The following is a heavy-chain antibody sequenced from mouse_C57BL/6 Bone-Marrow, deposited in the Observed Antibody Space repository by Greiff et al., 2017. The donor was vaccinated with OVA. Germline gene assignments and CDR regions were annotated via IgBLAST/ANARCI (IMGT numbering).Heavy chain of an antibody. Sequence: VKLMESGAELVRPGTSVKVSCKASGYAFTNYLIEWVKQRPGQGLEWIGVINPGSGGTNYNEKFKGKATLTADKSSSTAYMQLSSLTSEDSAVYFCARQGHSSGYPWFAYWGQGTLVTVSA. V-gene: IGHV1-54*01. J-gene: IGHJ3*01. D-gene: IGHD3-2*02. CDR3: ARQGHSSGYPWFAY. CDR1: GYAFTNYL. CDR2: INPGSGGT.